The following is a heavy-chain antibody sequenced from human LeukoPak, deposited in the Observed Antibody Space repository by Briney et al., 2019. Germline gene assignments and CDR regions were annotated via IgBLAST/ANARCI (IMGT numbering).Heavy chain of an antibody. J-gene: IGHJ4*02. CDR3: ARSIYTGDSYLDY. CDR1: GGSFSGYY. Sequence: SETLSLTCAVYGGSFSGYYWSWIRQPPGKGLEWIGEINHSGSTNYNPSLKSRVTISVDTSKNQFSLKLSSVTAADTAVYYCARSIYTGDSYLDYWGQGTLVTVSS. V-gene: IGHV4-34*01. CDR2: INHSGST. D-gene: IGHD2-2*02.